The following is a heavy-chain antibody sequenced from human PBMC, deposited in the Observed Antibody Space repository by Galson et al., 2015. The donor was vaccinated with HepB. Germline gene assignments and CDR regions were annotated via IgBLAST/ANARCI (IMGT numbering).Heavy chain of an antibody. CDR1: GYTFTSYC. Sequence: SVKVSCKASGYTFTSYCMHWVRQAPGQGLEWMGIINPSGGSTSYAQKFQGRVTMTRDTTISTGYLDLSRLNSDDTAVYYCAGGIVGASYAFDIWGQGTMVTVSS. CDR2: INPSGGST. D-gene: IGHD1-26*01. V-gene: IGHV1-46*01. J-gene: IGHJ3*02. CDR3: AGGIVGASYAFDI.